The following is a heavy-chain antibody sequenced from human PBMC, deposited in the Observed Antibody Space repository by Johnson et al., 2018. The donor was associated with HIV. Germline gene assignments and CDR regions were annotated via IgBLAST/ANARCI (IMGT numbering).Heavy chain of an antibody. CDR1: GFTFSNYA. CDR3: ARDRGRAYYNFWSGTRSACAFDI. Sequence: VQLVESGGGLVQPGGSLRLSCAASGFTFSNYAMNWVRQAPGKGLEWVSGISNSGGSTYFADSVTGRLPISRDNSKHTLYLQMNSLRAADTDVYYCARDRGRAYYNFWSGTRSACAFDIWGQGTMVTVSS. V-gene: IGHV3-23*04. CDR2: ISNSGGST. J-gene: IGHJ3*02. D-gene: IGHD3-3*01.